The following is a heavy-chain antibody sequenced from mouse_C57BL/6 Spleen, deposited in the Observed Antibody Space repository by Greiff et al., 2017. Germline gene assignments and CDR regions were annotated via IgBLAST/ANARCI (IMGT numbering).Heavy chain of an antibody. J-gene: IGHJ4*01. Sequence: LQESGAELVRPGASVTLSCKASGYTFTDYEMHWVKQTPVHGLEWIGAIDPETGGTAYNQKFKGKAKLTADKSSSTAYMELSSLTSEDSAVYYCTRSYGSSYYAMGYWGQGTSVTVSS. CDR1: GYTFTDYE. CDR3: TRSYGSSYYAMGY. CDR2: IDPETGGT. D-gene: IGHD1-1*01. V-gene: IGHV1-15*01.